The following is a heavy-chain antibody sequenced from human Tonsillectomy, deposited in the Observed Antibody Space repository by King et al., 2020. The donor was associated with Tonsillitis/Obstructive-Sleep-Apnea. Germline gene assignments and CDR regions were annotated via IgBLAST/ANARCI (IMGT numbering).Heavy chain of an antibody. Sequence: QLQESGPGLVKPSETLSLTCTVSGGSISSYYWSWIRQPPGKGLEWIGYIYYSGSTNCNPSLKSRVTISVDTSKNQFSLKLSSVTAADTAVYYCARDLGDGYNSGAFDIWGQGTMVTVSS. CDR2: IYYSGST. D-gene: IGHD5-24*01. J-gene: IGHJ3*02. CDR1: GGSISSYY. V-gene: IGHV4-59*01. CDR3: ARDLGDGYNSGAFDI.